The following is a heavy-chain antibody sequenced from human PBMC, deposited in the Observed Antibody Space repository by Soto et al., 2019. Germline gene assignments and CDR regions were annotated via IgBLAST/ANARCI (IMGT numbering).Heavy chain of an antibody. V-gene: IGHV1-18*01. CDR3: ARWRYGDY. CDR2: ISAHNDNT. J-gene: IGHJ4*02. D-gene: IGHD1-1*01. CDR1: GYTFTTYG. Sequence: QVHLVQSGAEVRKPGASVKVSCKGSGYTFTTYGITWVRQAPGQGLEWMGWISAHNDNTNYAQKVQGRVTVTRDTSTSTAYMERRNLRSDDTAVYYCARWRYGDYWGQGALVTVSS.